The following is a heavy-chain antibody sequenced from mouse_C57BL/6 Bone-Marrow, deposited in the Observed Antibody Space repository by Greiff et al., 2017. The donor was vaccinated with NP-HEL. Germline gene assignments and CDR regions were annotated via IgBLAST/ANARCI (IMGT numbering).Heavy chain of an antibody. Sequence: QVQLQQPGAELVKPGASVKLSCKASGYTFTSYWMQWVKQRPGQGLEWIGEIDPSDSYTNYNQKFKGKATLTVDTSSSPAYMQLSSLTSEDSAVYYCARDYSNPFDYWGQGTTLTVSS. J-gene: IGHJ2*01. CDR3: ARDYSNPFDY. CDR2: IDPSDSYT. V-gene: IGHV1-50*01. D-gene: IGHD2-5*01. CDR1: GYTFTSYW.